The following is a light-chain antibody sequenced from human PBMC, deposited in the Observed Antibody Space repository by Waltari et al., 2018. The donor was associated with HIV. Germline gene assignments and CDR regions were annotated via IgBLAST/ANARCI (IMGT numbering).Light chain of an antibody. CDR1: NFNIGSIY. Sequence: QSVLPQPPSASGTPGQRVTISCSGRNFNIGSIYVYWYKHLPGAAPNLLIYRNDQRPSGAPDLFSVSKSGTSASLAISGLRSEDEADYYCAAWDDSVSGFYVVGTGTKVTVL. CDR3: AAWDDSVSGFYV. CDR2: RND. V-gene: IGLV1-47*01. J-gene: IGLJ1*01.